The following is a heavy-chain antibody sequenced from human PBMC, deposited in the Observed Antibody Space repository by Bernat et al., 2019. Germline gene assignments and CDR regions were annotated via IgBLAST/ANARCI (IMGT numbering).Heavy chain of an antibody. CDR3: ARDTGIVGVY. CDR1: GGTFSSYA. Sequence: QVQLVQSGAEVKKPGSSLKVSCKASGGTFSSYAISWVRQAPGQGLEWMGGNIPIFGTANYAQKSPGRVTITADESTSSDYMELSSLRSEDTAVYYCARDTGIVGVYWGQGTLVTVSS. D-gene: IGHD2-2*01. V-gene: IGHV1-69*01. CDR2: NIPIFGTA. J-gene: IGHJ4*01.